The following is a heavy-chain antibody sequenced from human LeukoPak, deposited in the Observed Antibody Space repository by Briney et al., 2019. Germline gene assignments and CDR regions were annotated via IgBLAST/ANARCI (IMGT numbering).Heavy chain of an antibody. CDR2: ITSSSSYT. CDR1: GFTFSDYY. CDR3: ARGGYDYVLN. Sequence: GGYLRLSCAASGFTFSDYYMSWIRQAPGKGLEWVSYITSSSSYTNYADPVKGRFTISRDNAENSLYLQMNSLRAEDTAVYYCARGGYDYVLNWGQGTLVTVSS. V-gene: IGHV3-11*06. J-gene: IGHJ4*02. D-gene: IGHD3-16*01.